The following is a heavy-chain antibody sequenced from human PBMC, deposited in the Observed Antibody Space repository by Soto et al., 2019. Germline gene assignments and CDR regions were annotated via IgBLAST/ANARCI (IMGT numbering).Heavy chain of an antibody. Sequence: QLQLQESGPGLVKPSETLSLTCTVSSGPFSSGNYYWGWVREAPGKGLGWIAAIHYSGKTSYNSSLKSRVTISVDTSKQQFPLKLDSVTAADTAVYYCARLHNARFGDHTFDTWGQGTMVTVSS. CDR3: ARLHNARFGDHTFDT. CDR2: IHYSGKT. J-gene: IGHJ3*02. CDR1: SGPFSSGNYY. V-gene: IGHV4-39*01. D-gene: IGHD3-10*01.